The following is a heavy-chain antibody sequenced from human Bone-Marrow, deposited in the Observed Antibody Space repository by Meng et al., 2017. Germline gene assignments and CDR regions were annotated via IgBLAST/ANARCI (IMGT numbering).Heavy chain of an antibody. Sequence: SETLSLTCTVSGGSISSSNPYWAWIRQPPGMGLEWLGSLYYSGITYYNASLKNRLTISVDTSKNQFSLRLQSVTAADTAVYYCARARGGSGSYYRGAFAFDPWGQGTLVTVSS. V-gene: IGHV4-39*07. CDR1: GGSISSSNPY. D-gene: IGHD3-10*01. CDR2: LYYSGIT. CDR3: ARARGGSGSYYRGAFAFDP. J-gene: IGHJ5*02.